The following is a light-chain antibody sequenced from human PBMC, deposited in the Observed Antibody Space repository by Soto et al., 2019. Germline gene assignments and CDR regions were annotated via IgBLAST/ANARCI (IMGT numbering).Light chain of an antibody. J-gene: IGKJ1*01. V-gene: IGKV3-15*01. Sequence: EIVLTQSPGTLSVSPGERATLSCRASQSVSSKLAWYQQKPGQAPRLLFYGASTGATGIPARFSGSGSETEFTLSISSLQSEDFAVYYCKHYNSWQGTFGQGTKMEIK. CDR2: GAS. CDR1: QSVSSK. CDR3: KHYNSWQGT.